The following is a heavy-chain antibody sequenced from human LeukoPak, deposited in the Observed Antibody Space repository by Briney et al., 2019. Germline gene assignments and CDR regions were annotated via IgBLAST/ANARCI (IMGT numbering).Heavy chain of an antibody. D-gene: IGHD3-10*01. CDR1: GGSISSSSYY. CDR3: ARVGYYYGSASYYKQFDY. Sequence: SETLSLTCTVPGGSISSSSYYWGWIRQPPGNGLEWLGSIYYRGSTYYNPPLKSRVTISVDTYKNQFSLKLSSVTAADTAVYYCARVGYYYGSASYYKQFDYWGQGTLVTVSS. J-gene: IGHJ4*02. CDR2: IYYRGST. V-gene: IGHV4-39*01.